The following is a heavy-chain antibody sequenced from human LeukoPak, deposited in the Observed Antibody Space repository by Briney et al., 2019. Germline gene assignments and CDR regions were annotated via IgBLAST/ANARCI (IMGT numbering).Heavy chain of an antibody. D-gene: IGHD3-16*01. V-gene: IGHV3-21*04. CDR2: ITSGRNYM. CDR3: AKSRGNWGNAFDI. J-gene: IGHJ3*02. CDR1: GFIFSGYT. Sequence: GGSLRLSCAASGFIFSGYTMNWVRQAPGKGPEWVSSITSGRNYMYYEESVKGRFTISRDNAKNSLYLQMNSLTAEDTAVYYCAKSRGNWGNAFDIWGQGTMVTVSS.